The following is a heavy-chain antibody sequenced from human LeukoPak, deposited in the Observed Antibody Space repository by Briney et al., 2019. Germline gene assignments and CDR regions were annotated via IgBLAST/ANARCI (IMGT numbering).Heavy chain of an antibody. J-gene: IGHJ4*02. CDR3: ARDYPYYDFWSGYGPTAYVDY. CDR2: IKQDGSEK. Sequence: PGGSLRLSCAASGFTFSSYWMSWVRQAPGKGLEWVANIKQDGSEKYYVDSVKGRCTISRDNAKNSLYLQMNSLRAEDTAVYYCARDYPYYDFWSGYGPTAYVDYWGQGTLVTVSS. CDR1: GFTFSSYW. D-gene: IGHD3-3*01. V-gene: IGHV3-7*01.